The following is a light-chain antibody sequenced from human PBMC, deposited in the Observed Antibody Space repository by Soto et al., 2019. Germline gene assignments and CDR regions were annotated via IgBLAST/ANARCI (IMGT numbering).Light chain of an antibody. V-gene: IGKV1-5*03. Sequence: DVQMTQSPSTLSASVGDRVTITCRASQSISSWLAWYQQKPGKAPKLLIYKASTLESGVPSNFSGSGSGTEFTLTISSLQPEDFATYYCQQSYSTLRTFGQGTKLEIK. J-gene: IGKJ2*01. CDR1: QSISSW. CDR2: KAS. CDR3: QQSYSTLRT.